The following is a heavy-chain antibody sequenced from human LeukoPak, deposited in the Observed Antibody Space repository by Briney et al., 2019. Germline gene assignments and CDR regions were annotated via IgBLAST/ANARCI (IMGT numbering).Heavy chain of an antibody. J-gene: IGHJ4*02. CDR1: GGSISSSSYY. V-gene: IGHV4-39*01. D-gene: IGHD3-10*01. CDR3: ARQMVWFGELLHFDY. CDR2: IYYSGST. Sequence: SETLSLTCTVSGGSISSSSYYWGWIRQPPGKGLEWIGSIYYSGSTYHNPSLKSRVTISVDMSKNQFSLKPSSVTAADTAVYYCARQMVWFGELLHFDYWGQGTPVTVSS.